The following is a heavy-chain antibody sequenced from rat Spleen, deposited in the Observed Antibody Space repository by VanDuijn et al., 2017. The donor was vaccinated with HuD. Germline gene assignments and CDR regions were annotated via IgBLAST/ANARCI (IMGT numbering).Heavy chain of an antibody. D-gene: IGHD5-1*01. Sequence: EVQLVESGGGLVQPRSSLKVSCVASGFTFSSYVMHWFRQAPENGIEWLAYINTDSSSTHYAETVKGRFAISRDNAKNTVDMQLSSLRSEETAMYFCARERNWERYFDYWGQGVMVTVSS. J-gene: IGHJ2*01. CDR2: INTDSSST. CDR1: GFTFSSYV. V-gene: IGHV5-43*01. CDR3: ARERNWERYFDY.